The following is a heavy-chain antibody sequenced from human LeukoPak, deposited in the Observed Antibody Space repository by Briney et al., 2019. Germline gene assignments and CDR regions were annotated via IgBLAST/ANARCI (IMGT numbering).Heavy chain of an antibody. J-gene: IGHJ4*02. CDR2: IYYSGTT. CDR3: ARSRYNWNYYFDY. Sequence: SETLSLTCTVSGDSISGYYWSWIRQPPGKGLEWIGYIYYSGTTNYNPSLNSRVTISVDTSKNEASPKLSSVTAADTAVYYCARSRYNWNYYFDYWGQGTLVTVSS. D-gene: IGHD1-7*01. V-gene: IGHV4-59*01. CDR1: GDSISGYY.